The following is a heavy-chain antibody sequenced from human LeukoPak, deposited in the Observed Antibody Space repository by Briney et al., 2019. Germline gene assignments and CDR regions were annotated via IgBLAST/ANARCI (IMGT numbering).Heavy chain of an antibody. V-gene: IGHV3-7*01. CDR1: GSTFSSYW. D-gene: IGHD4-17*01. CDR2: IKQDGSEK. Sequence: GGSLRLSCAASGSTFSSYWMSWVRQAPGKGLEWVANIKQDGSEKYYVDSVKGRFTISRDNAKNSLYLQMNSLRAEDTAVYYSAREGGKFSTVTTPTGGFVDYWGQGTLVTVSS. J-gene: IGHJ4*02. CDR3: AREGGKFSTVTTPTGGFVDY.